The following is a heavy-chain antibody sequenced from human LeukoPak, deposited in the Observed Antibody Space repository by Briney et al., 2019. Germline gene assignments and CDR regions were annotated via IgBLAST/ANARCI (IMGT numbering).Heavy chain of an antibody. V-gene: IGHV4-4*07. CDR3: ARGPRYSSSWYWPYYYYMDV. CDR1: GGSISSYY. CDR2: IYTSGST. Sequence: SETLSLTCTVSGGSISSYYWSWIRQPAGKGLEWIGRIYTSGSTNYNPSLKSRVTISVDTSKNQFSLKLSSVTAADTAVYYCARGPRYSSSWYWPYYYYMDVWGKGTTVTVSS. D-gene: IGHD6-13*01. J-gene: IGHJ6*03.